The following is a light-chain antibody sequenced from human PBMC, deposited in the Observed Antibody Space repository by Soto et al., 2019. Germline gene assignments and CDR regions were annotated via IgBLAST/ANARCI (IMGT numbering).Light chain of an antibody. J-gene: IGLJ1*01. V-gene: IGLV2-11*01. Sequence: QSALTQPRSVSGSPGQSVTISCTGTSSDVGGYNYVSWYQQHPGKVPKLLIYDVSKRPSGVPDRFSGSKSGNTASLPISGLQAEDEADYYCCSYAGSYTHVFGSGTKLTVL. CDR3: CSYAGSYTHV. CDR1: SSDVGGYNY. CDR2: DVS.